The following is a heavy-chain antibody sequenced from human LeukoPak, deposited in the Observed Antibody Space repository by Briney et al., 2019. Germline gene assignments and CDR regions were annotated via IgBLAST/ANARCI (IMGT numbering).Heavy chain of an antibody. Sequence: GGSLRLSCEASGFTFSSYAMSWVRQAPGKGLEWVSAISGNGGSTYYADSVRGRFTISRDISKNTLYLQMNSLRAEDTAVYYCAKLSGHYYDSSGYFDYWGQGTLVTVSS. D-gene: IGHD3-22*01. CDR2: ISGNGGST. J-gene: IGHJ4*02. CDR1: GFTFSSYA. V-gene: IGHV3-23*01. CDR3: AKLSGHYYDSSGYFDY.